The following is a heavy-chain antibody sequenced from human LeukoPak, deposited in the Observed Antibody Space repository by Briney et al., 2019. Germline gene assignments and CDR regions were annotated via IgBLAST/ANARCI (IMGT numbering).Heavy chain of an antibody. J-gene: IGHJ5*02. CDR3: ARDHVVVVPAANPNWFDP. CDR1: GYTFTSYG. Sequence: GASVKVSCKASGYTFTSYGISWVRQAPGQGLEWMGWISAYNGNTNYAQKLQGGVTMTTDTSTSTAYMELRSLRSDDTAVYYCARDHVVVVPAANPNWFDPWGQGTLVTVSS. V-gene: IGHV1-18*01. D-gene: IGHD2-2*01. CDR2: ISAYNGNT.